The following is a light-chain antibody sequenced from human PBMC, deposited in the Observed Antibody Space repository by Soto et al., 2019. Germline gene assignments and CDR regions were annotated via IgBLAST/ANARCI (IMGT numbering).Light chain of an antibody. CDR2: DAS. CDR1: QSIIRN. V-gene: IGKV3-15*01. Sequence: EIAMTQSPAALSVSPGERATLSCRASQSIIRNLAWYQQRPGQSPRLLIYDASTRATGIPARFSGSGSGTEFTLIISSLQSEDFAVYYCQQYHNWPQTFGQGTKVDIK. CDR3: QQYHNWPQT. J-gene: IGKJ1*01.